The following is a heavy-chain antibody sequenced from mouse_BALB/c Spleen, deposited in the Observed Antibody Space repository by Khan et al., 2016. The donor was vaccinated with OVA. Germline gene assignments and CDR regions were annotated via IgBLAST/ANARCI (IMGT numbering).Heavy chain of an antibody. CDR2: IYPGISDT. Sequence: VQLKESGTVLARPGASVKMSCKASGYSFTSYWMHWVKQRPGQGLEWIGAIYPGISDTRYNQKFKVKAKLTAVTSASTAYMELSSLTNEDSAVYFCTRSYDSYYCDYWGQGTTLTVSS. CDR1: GYSFTSYW. J-gene: IGHJ2*01. CDR3: TRSYDSYYCDY. V-gene: IGHV1-5*01. D-gene: IGHD2-4*01.